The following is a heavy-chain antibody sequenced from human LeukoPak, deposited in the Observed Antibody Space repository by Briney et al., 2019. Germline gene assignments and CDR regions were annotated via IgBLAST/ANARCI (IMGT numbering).Heavy chain of an antibody. CDR3: ARGGGSGYDSGNDAFDI. Sequence: PGGSLRLSCATSGFTFSTYTMHWVRQAPGKGLEWMSVISYDGSNKYYADSVKGRFTISRDNSKNTLYLQMNSLRAEDTAVYYCARGGGSGYDSGNDAFDIWGQGTMVTVSS. V-gene: IGHV3-30-3*01. CDR2: ISYDGSNK. J-gene: IGHJ3*02. D-gene: IGHD5-12*01. CDR1: GFTFSTYT.